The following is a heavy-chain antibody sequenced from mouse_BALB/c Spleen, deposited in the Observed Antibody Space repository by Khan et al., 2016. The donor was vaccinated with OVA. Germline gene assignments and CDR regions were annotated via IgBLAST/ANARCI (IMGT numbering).Heavy chain of an antibody. CDR3: ARSWAMDY. V-gene: IGHV5-15*02. CDR1: GFTFSDYG. J-gene: IGHJ4*01. CDR2: ISSLASSI. Sequence: EVKLVESGGGLVQPGGSRKLSCAASGFTFSDYGLAWVRQAPGKGPEWVAFISSLASSIYYADTVTGRFTISRENAKNTLYLEMSSLRSEDTAMYYCARSWAMDYWGQGTSVTVSS.